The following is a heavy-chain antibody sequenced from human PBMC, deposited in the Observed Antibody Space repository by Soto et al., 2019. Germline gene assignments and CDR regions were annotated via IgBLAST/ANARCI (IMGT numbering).Heavy chain of an antibody. CDR1: GFTFSSYA. CDR3: AKDLGDFWSGSLQTHFDY. V-gene: IGHV3-23*01. Sequence: PGGSLRLSCAASGFTFSSYAMSWVRQAPRKGLEWVSAISSSGDTITYADSVKGRFTISRDNSKNTLYLQMDSLRAEDTAKYYCAKDLGDFWSGSLQTHFDYWGQGTLVTVSS. CDR2: ISSSGDTI. D-gene: IGHD3-3*01. J-gene: IGHJ4*02.